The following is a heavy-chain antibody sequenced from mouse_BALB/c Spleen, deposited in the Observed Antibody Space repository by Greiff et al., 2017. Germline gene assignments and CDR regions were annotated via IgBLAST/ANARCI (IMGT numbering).Heavy chain of an antibody. Sequence: QVQLQQSGPGLVKPGASVKISCKASGYAFSSSWMNWVKQRPGQGLGGIGRIYPGDGDTNYNGKFKGKATLTADKSSSTAYMQLSSLTSVDSAVYFCARSGYGAWFAYWGQGTLVTVSA. J-gene: IGHJ3*01. D-gene: IGHD1-1*02. CDR2: IYPGDGDT. CDR1: GYAFSSSW. V-gene: IGHV1-82*01. CDR3: ARSGYGAWFAY.